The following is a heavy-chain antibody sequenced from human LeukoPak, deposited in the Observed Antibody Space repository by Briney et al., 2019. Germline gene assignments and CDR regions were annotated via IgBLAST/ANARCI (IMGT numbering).Heavy chain of an antibody. D-gene: IGHD2-15*01. Sequence: ASVKVSCKASGYTFTSYDINWVRQATGQGLEWMGWMNPNSGNTGYAQKFQGRVTMTRNTSISTAYMELSSLRSDDTAVYYCARDACGGSCHAFDIWGQGTMVTVSS. V-gene: IGHV1-8*01. CDR3: ARDACGGSCHAFDI. CDR2: MNPNSGNT. J-gene: IGHJ3*02. CDR1: GYTFTSYD.